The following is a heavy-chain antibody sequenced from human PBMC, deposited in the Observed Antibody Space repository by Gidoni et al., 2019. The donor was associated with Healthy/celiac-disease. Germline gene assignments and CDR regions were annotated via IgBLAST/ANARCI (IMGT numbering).Heavy chain of an antibody. CDR2: ISGSGGST. Sequence: EVQLLESGGGLVKPGGSLTLSCAASGFTFRSYAMSWVRQAPGKGLEWCSAISGSGGSTYYADSVKGRFTISRDNSKNTLYLQMNSLRAEDTAVYYCAKTYSQWEMDYWGQGTLVTVSS. D-gene: IGHD1-26*01. J-gene: IGHJ4*02. CDR1: GFTFRSYA. V-gene: IGHV3-23*01. CDR3: AKTYSQWEMDY.